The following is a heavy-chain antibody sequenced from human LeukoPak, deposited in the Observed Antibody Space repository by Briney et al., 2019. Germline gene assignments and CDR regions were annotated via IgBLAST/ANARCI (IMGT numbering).Heavy chain of an antibody. CDR2: VSYDGSTK. CDR1: GFTFSRYG. Sequence: GGSLRLSCEASGFTFSRYGMHWVRQAPGKGLEWVAVVSYDGSTKYYAGSVKGRFTIPRDNSKNTLLLQMNSLRAEDTALYFCAKAETPYTSKSLDYWGQGTLVTVSS. CDR3: AKAETPYTSKSLDY. D-gene: IGHD3-16*01. J-gene: IGHJ4*02. V-gene: IGHV3-30*18.